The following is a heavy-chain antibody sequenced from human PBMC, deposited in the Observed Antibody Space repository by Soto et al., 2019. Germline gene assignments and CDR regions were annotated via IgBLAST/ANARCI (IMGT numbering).Heavy chain of an antibody. J-gene: IGHJ6*02. CDR1: GDIVPSNSAA. CDR2: TYYRSKWYN. Sequence: SQPLSLTCALSGDIVPSNSAAWNWIRQSPSRGLEWLGRTYYRSKWYNDYAVSVESRITINPDTSKNQFSLQLNSVTPEDTAVYYCARLVGLRYYYGMDVWGQGTTVTVSS. CDR3: ARLVGLRYYYGMDV. D-gene: IGHD6-6*01. V-gene: IGHV6-1*01.